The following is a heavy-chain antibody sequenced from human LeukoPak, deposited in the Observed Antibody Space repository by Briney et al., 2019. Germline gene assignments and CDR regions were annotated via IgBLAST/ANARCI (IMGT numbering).Heavy chain of an antibody. J-gene: IGHJ4*02. CDR3: ARNSNAKRYFDY. CDR2: INPSGGST. Sequence: ASVKVSCKASGYTFTSYYMHWVRQAPGQGLEWMGIINPSGGSTSCAQKFQGRVTMTRDTSTSTVYMELSSLRSEDTAVYYCARNSNAKRYFDYWGQGTLVTVSS. V-gene: IGHV1-46*01. D-gene: IGHD2/OR15-2a*01. CDR1: GYTFTSYY.